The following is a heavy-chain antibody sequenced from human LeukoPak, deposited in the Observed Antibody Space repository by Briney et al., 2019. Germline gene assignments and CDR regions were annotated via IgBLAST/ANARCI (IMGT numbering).Heavy chain of an antibody. CDR1: GYTLTELS. J-gene: IGHJ6*03. Sequence: ASVKVSCKVSGYTLTELSMHWVRQAPGKGLEWMGGFDPEDGETIYAQKFQGRVTMTEDTSTDTAYMELRSLRSDDTAVYYCARGPSSSWLPYYYYYMDVWGKGTTVTISS. CDR2: FDPEDGET. CDR3: ARGPSSSWLPYYYYYMDV. D-gene: IGHD6-13*01. V-gene: IGHV1-24*01.